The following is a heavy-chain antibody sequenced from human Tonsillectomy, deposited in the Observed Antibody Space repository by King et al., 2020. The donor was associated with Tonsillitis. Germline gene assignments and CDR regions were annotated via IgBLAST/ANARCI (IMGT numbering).Heavy chain of an antibody. D-gene: IGHD6-13*01. J-gene: IGHJ6*03. V-gene: IGHV3-23*04. CDR1: GFTFSTYA. CDR3: AENRGAAAPQNYFMDV. Sequence: VQLGESGGGLVQPGGSLRLSCAASGFTFSTYAMTWVRQAPGKGLEWVSLISRSGGNTYYADSVKGRFTISRDNSKNTLSLQMNSLRAEDTAVYYCAENRGAAAPQNYFMDVWGKGTTVTVSS. CDR2: ISRSGGNT.